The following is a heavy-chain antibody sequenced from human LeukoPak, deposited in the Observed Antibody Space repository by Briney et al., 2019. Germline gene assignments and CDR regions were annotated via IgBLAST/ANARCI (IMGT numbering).Heavy chain of an antibody. CDR1: GFTFSSSG. J-gene: IGHJ4*02. D-gene: IGHD4-17*01. CDR3: ARQDETTTPGGYFDY. CDR2: IWYDGSNK. Sequence: PGRSLRLSCAAFGFTFSSSGMHWVRQAPGKGLEWVAVIWYDGSNKYYTDSVKGRFTISRDNSKNTLYLQMNSLRADDTAVYYCARQDETTTPGGYFDYWGQGTLVTVSS. V-gene: IGHV3-33*01.